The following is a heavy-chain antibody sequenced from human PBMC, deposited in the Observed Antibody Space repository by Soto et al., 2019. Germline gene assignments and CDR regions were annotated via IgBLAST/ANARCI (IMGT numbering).Heavy chain of an antibody. CDR3: AKDLASSWYGGEQYFDY. J-gene: IGHJ4*02. D-gene: IGHD6-13*01. Sequence: HPGGSLRLSCATAGVTFISYGMSWVRPAPGKGLEWVSGISARDDSTYYADSVKGRFTISRDNSKNTLYLEMNSLRAEDTAVYYCAKDLASSWYGGEQYFDYWGQGTLVTVSS. CDR1: GVTFISYG. V-gene: IGHV3-23*01. CDR2: ISARDDST.